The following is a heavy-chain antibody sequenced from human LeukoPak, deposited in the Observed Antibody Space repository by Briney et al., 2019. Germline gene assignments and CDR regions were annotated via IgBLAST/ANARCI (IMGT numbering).Heavy chain of an antibody. CDR1: GGTFSSYT. CDR3: ARVDDSSGYWNYNWFDP. J-gene: IGHJ5*02. D-gene: IGHD3-22*01. V-gene: IGHV1-69*02. CDR2: IIPILGIA. Sequence: ASVKVSCKASGGTFSSYTISWARQAPGQGLEWMGRIIPILGIANYAQKFQGRVTITADKSTSTAYMELSSLRSEDTAVYYCARVDDSSGYWNYNWFDPWGQGTLVTVSS.